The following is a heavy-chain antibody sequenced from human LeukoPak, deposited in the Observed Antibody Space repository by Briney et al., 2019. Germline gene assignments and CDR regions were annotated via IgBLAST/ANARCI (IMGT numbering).Heavy chain of an antibody. V-gene: IGHV1-2*02. CDR1: GYTFTGYY. CDR3: ARSYSSGWYAG. J-gene: IGHJ4*02. CDR2: INPNSGGT. Sequence: ASVKVPCKDSGYTFTGYYMHWVRQAPGQGLEWMGWINPNSGGTNYAQKFQGRVTMTRDTSISTAYMELSSLRSEDTAVYYCARSYSSGWYAGWGQGTLVTVSS. D-gene: IGHD6-19*01.